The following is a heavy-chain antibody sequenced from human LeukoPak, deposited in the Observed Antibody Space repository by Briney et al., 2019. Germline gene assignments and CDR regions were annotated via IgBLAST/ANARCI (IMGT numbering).Heavy chain of an antibody. CDR1: GYSENFYG. D-gene: IGHD2-8*01. V-gene: IGHV1-18*01. CDR2: ISAQHGQT. Sequence: ASVKVSCKTSGYSENFYGITWVRQVAGQGLEWMGWISAQHGQTEYAPNSQDRVTMTTDTYTNTAYMELRSLRSDDTAVYYCAGSLGYCTSNVCYLKYWGQGTLVAVSS. CDR3: AGSLGYCTSNVCYLKY. J-gene: IGHJ4*02.